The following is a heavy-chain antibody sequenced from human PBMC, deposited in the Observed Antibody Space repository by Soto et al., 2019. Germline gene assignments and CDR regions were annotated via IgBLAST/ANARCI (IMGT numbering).Heavy chain of an antibody. CDR3: ASASSRDYYFDY. V-gene: IGHV1-69*02. CDR2: IIPILGIA. CDR1: GGTCSSYT. Sequence: SPKVSCKASGGTCSSYTISWVRQAPGQGLEWMGRIIPILGIANYAQKFQGRVTITADKSTSTAYMELSSLRSEDTAVYYCASASSRDYYFDYWGQGTLVTVSS. D-gene: IGHD6-13*01. J-gene: IGHJ4*02.